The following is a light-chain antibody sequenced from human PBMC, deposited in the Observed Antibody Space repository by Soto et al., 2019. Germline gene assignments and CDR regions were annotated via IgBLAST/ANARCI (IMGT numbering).Light chain of an antibody. J-gene: IGKJ5*01. Sequence: IGVTQSAGTLFSFPRDRVTHSCRAIQIVSDNYLAWYQQKPGQAPRLVVYGASSRATGIPARFSGSGSGTEFTLTISSLQSEDFAVYYCQRYNNWPPITFGQGTRLDI. CDR1: QIVSDN. CDR3: QRYNNWPPIT. CDR2: GAS. V-gene: IGKV3-15*01.